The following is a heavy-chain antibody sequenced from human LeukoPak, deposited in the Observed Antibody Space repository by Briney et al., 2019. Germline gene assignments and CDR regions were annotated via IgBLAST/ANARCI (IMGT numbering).Heavy chain of an antibody. J-gene: IGHJ6*04. V-gene: IGHV3-53*01. CDR3: ARDGYYCSGGSCYDGMDV. D-gene: IGHD2-15*01. CDR2: IYSGGST. Sequence: GGSLRLSCAASGFTVSSNYMSWVRQAPGKGLEWVSVIYSGGSTYYADSVEGRFTISRDNSKNTLYLQMNSLRAEDTAVYYCARDGYYCSGGSCYDGMDVWGKGTTVTVSS. CDR1: GFTVSSNY.